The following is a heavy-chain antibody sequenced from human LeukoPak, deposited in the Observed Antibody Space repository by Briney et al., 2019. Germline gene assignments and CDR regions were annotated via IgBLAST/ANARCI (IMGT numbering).Heavy chain of an antibody. Sequence: SETLSLTCTVSGGSVSNYYWSWIRQPPGKGLEWIGYIYYSGRTNYSPSLKSRVTISVDTSKNQFSLKLTSATAADTAVYYCARGGPPTVTRFDYWGQGTLVTVSS. CDR2: IYYSGRT. J-gene: IGHJ4*02. CDR1: GGSVSNYY. D-gene: IGHD4-17*01. CDR3: ARGGPPTVTRFDY. V-gene: IGHV4-59*02.